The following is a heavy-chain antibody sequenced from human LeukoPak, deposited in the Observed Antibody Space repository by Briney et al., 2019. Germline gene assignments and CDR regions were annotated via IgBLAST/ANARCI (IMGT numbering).Heavy chain of an antibody. Sequence: SETLSLTCTVSGYSISSGYYWGWIRQPPGKGLEWIGSIYHSGSTYYNPSLKSRVTISVDTSKNQFSLKLSSVTAADTAVYYCARDPTVTYYFDYWGQGTLVTVSS. V-gene: IGHV4-38-2*02. CDR1: GYSISSGYY. J-gene: IGHJ4*02. CDR3: ARDPTVTYYFDY. CDR2: IYHSGST. D-gene: IGHD4-17*01.